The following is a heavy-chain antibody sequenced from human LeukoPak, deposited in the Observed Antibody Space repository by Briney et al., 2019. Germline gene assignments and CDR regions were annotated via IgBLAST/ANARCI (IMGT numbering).Heavy chain of an antibody. D-gene: IGHD3-3*01. CDR2: ISSSSSNI. V-gene: IGHV3-48*01. CDR3: AKDYVPFGVALENFDY. J-gene: IGHJ4*02. CDR1: GFTFSSYS. Sequence: PGGSLRLSCAASGFTFSSYSMNWVRQAPGKGLEWVSYISSSSSNIYYADSVKGRFTISRDNAKNSLYLQMNSLTAEDTAVYYCAKDYVPFGVALENFDYWGQGTLVTVSS.